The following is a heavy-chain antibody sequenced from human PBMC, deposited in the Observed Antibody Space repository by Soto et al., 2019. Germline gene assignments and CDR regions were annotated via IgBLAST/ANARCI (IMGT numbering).Heavy chain of an antibody. V-gene: IGHV1-18*01. CDR3: ARDPPPADD. D-gene: IGHD2-2*01. CDR2: ISAYNGNT. CDR1: GYTFASYA. Sequence: QVQLVQSGAEVKKPGASVKVSCKASGYTFASYAISWMRQAPGQGREWMGWISAYNGNTNYAQQLQGRVTMTTDTSTSPAYLELRSLRSDATAVYSCARDPPPADDWGQGTLVTVSS. J-gene: IGHJ4*02.